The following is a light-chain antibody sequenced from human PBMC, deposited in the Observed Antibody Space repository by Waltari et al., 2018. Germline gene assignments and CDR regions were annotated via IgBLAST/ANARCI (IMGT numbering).Light chain of an antibody. J-gene: IGLJ1*01. Sequence: SSELTQDPAVSVAMGQTVWITCQGDSLRAYYANWYHQKPGQAPLLVMYGKNNRPSGIPDRFSGSYSGDTASLTITGAQAEDEGAYYCNSRDSSGHPFVVGTGTKLTVL. CDR3: NSRDSSGHPFV. CDR2: GKN. V-gene: IGLV3-19*01. CDR1: SLRAYY.